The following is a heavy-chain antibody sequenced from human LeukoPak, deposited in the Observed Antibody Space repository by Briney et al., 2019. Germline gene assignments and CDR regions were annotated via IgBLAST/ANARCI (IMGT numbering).Heavy chain of an antibody. CDR3: AKVFESYQPDGYYFDY. CDR1: GFTFSSYG. V-gene: IGHV3-30*18. CDR2: ISYDGSNK. D-gene: IGHD1-14*01. Sequence: GRSLRLSCTASGFTFSSYGMHWVRQAPGKGLEWVAVISYDGSNKYHADSVKGRFTISRDNSKNTLYLQMNSLRPEDTAVYYCAKVFESYQPDGYYFDYWGQGTLVTVSS. J-gene: IGHJ4*02.